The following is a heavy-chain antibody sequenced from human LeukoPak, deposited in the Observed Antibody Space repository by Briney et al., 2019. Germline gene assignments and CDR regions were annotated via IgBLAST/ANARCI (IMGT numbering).Heavy chain of an antibody. CDR1: GVSISSYY. CDR3: ARDTGFRHGYYYYGMDV. CDR2: ICYNGST. J-gene: IGHJ6*02. Sequence: SETLSLTCTVSGVSISSYYWSWIRQPPGKGLEWIGYICYNGSTNYNPSLKSRVTISVDTSKNQFSLKLSSVTAADTDVYYCARDTGFRHGYYYYGMDVWGQGTTVTVSS. V-gene: IGHV4-59*01. D-gene: IGHD1-14*01.